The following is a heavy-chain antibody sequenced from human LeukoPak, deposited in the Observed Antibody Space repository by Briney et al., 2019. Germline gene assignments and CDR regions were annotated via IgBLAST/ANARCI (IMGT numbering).Heavy chain of an antibody. D-gene: IGHD1-1*01. Sequence: ASETLSLTRTVSGGSISSSSYYWGWIRQPPGKGLEWIGSIYYSGSTYYNPSLKSRVTISVDTSKNQFSLKLSSVTAADTAVYYCASRVWNWRRRIDYWGQGTLVTVSS. CDR2: IYYSGST. J-gene: IGHJ4*02. V-gene: IGHV4-39*07. CDR1: GGSISSSSYY. CDR3: ASRVWNWRRRIDY.